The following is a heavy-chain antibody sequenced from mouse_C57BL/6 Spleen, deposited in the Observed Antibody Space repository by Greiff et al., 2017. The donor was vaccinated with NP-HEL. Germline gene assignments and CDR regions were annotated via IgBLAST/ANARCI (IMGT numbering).Heavy chain of an antibody. Sequence: QVQLQQPGAELVKPGASVKLSCKASGYTFTSYWMQWVKQRPGQGLEWIGEIDPSDSYTNYNQKFKGKATLTVDTSSSTAYMQLSSLTSEDSAVYYCARGRFCFDYWGQGTTLTVSS. J-gene: IGHJ2*01. CDR2: IDPSDSYT. CDR1: GYTFTSYW. CDR3: ARGRFCFDY. V-gene: IGHV1-50*01.